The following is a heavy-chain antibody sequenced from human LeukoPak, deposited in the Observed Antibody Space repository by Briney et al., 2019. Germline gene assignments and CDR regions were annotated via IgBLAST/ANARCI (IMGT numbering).Heavy chain of an antibody. D-gene: IGHD3-22*01. CDR3: ARGVPRWYDSSGYFHY. V-gene: IGHV3-21*01. CDR2: ISSSSSYI. CDR1: GFTFSSYS. Sequence: GGSLRLSCTASGFTFSSYSMNPVRQAPGKGLKVVSSISSSSSYIYYEVLVKGRFTISRDNAKNLLYLQMISLRAEDTAVYYCARGVPRWYDSSGYFHYWGQGTLVSVSS. J-gene: IGHJ4*02.